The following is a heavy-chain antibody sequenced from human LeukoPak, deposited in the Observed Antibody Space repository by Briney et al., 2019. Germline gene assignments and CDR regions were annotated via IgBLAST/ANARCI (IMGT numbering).Heavy chain of an antibody. J-gene: IGHJ4*02. D-gene: IGHD7-27*01. Sequence: GGTLRLSCAASGFTFSSYGMSWVRQAPGKGLEWVSGINWNGGSTGYADSVKGRFTISRDNAKNSLYLQMNSLRAEDTALYYCARTSNRGHLGAFDYWCQGTLVTVSS. CDR3: ARTSNRGHLGAFDY. V-gene: IGHV3-20*04. CDR2: INWNGGST. CDR1: GFTFSSYG.